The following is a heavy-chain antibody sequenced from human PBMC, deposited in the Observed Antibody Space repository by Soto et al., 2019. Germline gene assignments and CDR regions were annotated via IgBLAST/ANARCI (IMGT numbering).Heavy chain of an antibody. J-gene: IGHJ6*02. CDR2: INPKSGGT. V-gene: IGHV1-2*04. D-gene: IGHD2-21*01. CDR1: GYSFTDYH. Sequence: GSLQVSCKASGYSFTDYHIHWVRQAPGQGLEWLGRINPKSGGTSTAQKFQGWVTMTTDTSISTASMELTRLTSDDTAIYYCARGDSKDCYDGVCSFFYYHDMDGCG. CDR3: ARGDSKDCYDGVCSFFYYHDMDG.